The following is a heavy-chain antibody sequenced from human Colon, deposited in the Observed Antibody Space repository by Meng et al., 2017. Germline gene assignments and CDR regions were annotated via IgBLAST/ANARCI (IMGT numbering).Heavy chain of an antibody. CDR2: IDASGRDT. D-gene: IGHD3-16*01. Sequence: GESLKISCAASGFSFTTYAMSWVRWAPGKGLEWVSAIDASGRDTFYAESVKGRFTISRDNSKETLFLQMSSLRGEDTAIYYCAAKLRGIYPFDYWGQGTLVTVSS. CDR1: GFSFTTYA. CDR3: AAKLRGIYPFDY. V-gene: IGHV3-23*01. J-gene: IGHJ4*02.